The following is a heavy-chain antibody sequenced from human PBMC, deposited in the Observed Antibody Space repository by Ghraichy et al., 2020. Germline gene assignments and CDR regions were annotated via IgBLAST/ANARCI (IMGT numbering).Heavy chain of an antibody. J-gene: IGHJ4*02. V-gene: IGHV4-34*01. D-gene: IGHD6-19*01. CDR1: GGSFSGYY. Sequence: SETLSLTCAVYGGSFSGYYWSWIRQPPGKGLEWIGEINHSGSTNYNPSLKSRVTISVDTSKNQFSLKLSSVTAADTAVYYCASVGEEQWHSSWGQGTLVTVSS. CDR3: ASVGEEQWHSS. CDR2: INHSGST.